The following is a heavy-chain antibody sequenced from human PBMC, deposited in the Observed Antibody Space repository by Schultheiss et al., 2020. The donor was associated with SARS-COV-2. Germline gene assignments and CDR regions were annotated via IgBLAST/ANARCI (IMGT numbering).Heavy chain of an antibody. D-gene: IGHD3-22*01. CDR2: VYYSGST. CDR3: ARVGYDSSGHYSDY. J-gene: IGHJ4*02. Sequence: SETLSLTCAVSGGSVSSYYWSWIRQPPGKGLEWIGYVYYSGSTNYNPSLKSRVTTSVDTSKNQFSLKLNSVSAADTAVYYCARVGYDSSGHYSDYWGQGTLVTVSS. V-gene: IGHV4-59*02. CDR1: GGSVSSYY.